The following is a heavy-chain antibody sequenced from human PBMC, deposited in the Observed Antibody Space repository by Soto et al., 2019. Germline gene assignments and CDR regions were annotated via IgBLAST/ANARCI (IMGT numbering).Heavy chain of an antibody. Sequence: SETLSLTCTVSGGSISSGDYYWSWIRQPPGKGLEWIGYIYYSGSTYYNPSLKSRVTISVDTSKNQFSLKLGSVTAADTAVYYCARGPCSSTSCYIDYWGQGTLVTVSS. CDR2: IYYSGST. CDR3: ARGPCSSTSCYIDY. CDR1: GGSISSGDYY. V-gene: IGHV4-30-4*01. D-gene: IGHD2-2*02. J-gene: IGHJ4*02.